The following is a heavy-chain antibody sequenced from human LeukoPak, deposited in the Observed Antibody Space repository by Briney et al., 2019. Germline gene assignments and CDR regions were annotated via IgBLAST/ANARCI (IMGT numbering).Heavy chain of an antibody. CDR1: GYNFTTFW. J-gene: IGHJ4*02. D-gene: IGHD4-17*01. V-gene: IGHV5-51*01. CDR2: IYPTDSDI. CDR3: ARLSVYGDYALL. Sequence: GESLKISCEASGYNFTTFWIGWVRQMPGKGLEWMGIIYPTDSDIRYSPSFQGQVTISADKSISTAYLQWSGLKASDTAIYYCARLSVYGDYALLWGQGTLVTVSS.